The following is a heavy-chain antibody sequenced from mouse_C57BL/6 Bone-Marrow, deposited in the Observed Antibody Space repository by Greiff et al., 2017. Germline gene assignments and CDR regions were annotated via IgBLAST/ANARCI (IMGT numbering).Heavy chain of an antibody. CDR3: TISNYDYFDY. V-gene: IGHV14-4*01. CDR2: IDPENGDT. Sequence: VQLQQSGAELVRPGASVKLSCTASGFNIKDDYMHWVKPRPEQGLEWIGWIDPENGDTEYASKFQGKATITADTSSNTAYLQLSSLTSEDTAVYNCTISNYDYFDYWGQGTTLTVSS. J-gene: IGHJ2*01. D-gene: IGHD2-5*01. CDR1: GFNIKDDY.